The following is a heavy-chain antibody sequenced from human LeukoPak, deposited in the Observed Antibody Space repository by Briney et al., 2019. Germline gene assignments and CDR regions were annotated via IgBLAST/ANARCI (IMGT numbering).Heavy chain of an antibody. V-gene: IGHV5-51*01. CDR3: ARSSEGSGSYWYY. Sequence: GESLKISCKGSGYSFTSYWIGWVRQMPGKGLEWVGIIYPGYSDTRYSPSFQGQVNISADKSISTAYLQWSSLKASDTAMYYCARSSEGSGSYWYYGGQGTLVTVPT. CDR1: GYSFTSYW. D-gene: IGHD3-10*01. J-gene: IGHJ4*02. CDR2: IYPGYSDT.